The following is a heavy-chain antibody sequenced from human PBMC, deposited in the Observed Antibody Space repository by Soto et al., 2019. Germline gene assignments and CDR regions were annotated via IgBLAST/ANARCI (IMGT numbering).Heavy chain of an antibody. CDR3: ARERNYDSSGYSYYYGIDV. V-gene: IGHV4-31*03. CDR2: IYYSGST. J-gene: IGHJ6*02. Sequence: QVQLQESGPGLVKPSQTLSLTCTVSGGSISSGGYYWSWIRQHPGKGLEWIGYIYYSGSTYYNPSLKSRVTLPVDTSKTQFSLKLASVTAADPAVYYCARERNYDSSGYSYYYGIDVWGHGTTVTVSS. CDR1: GGSISSGGYY. D-gene: IGHD3-22*01.